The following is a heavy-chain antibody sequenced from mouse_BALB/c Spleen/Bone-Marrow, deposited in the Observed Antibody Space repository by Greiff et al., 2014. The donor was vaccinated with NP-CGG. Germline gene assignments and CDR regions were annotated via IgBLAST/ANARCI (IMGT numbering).Heavy chain of an antibody. Sequence: DVHLVESGGGLVKPGGSLTLSCAASGFTFSDYYLYWVRQTPEKRLEWVATISDGGSYTRYPDSVKGRFTISRDNAKNNLYLQMSRLKSEDTAMYYCTRDLGNAGTEVAYWGQGTLVTVSA. CDR2: ISDGGSYT. D-gene: IGHD4-1*01. CDR1: GFTFSDYY. J-gene: IGHJ3*01. V-gene: IGHV5-4*02. CDR3: TRDLGNAGTEVAY.